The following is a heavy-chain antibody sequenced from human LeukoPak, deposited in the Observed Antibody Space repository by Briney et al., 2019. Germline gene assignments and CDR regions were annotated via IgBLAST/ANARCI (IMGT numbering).Heavy chain of an antibody. J-gene: IGHJ6*03. V-gene: IGHV3-23*01. CDR1: GFAFGSEA. Sequence: GGSLRLSCAVSGFAFGSEAMSWVRQSPARGLEWVASISPGGGTTYYADYVKGRFTISRDNSKNSLFVQMNSLRAEDTAVYYCARDLGITIFGVVTLKNYMDVWGKGTTVTVSS. D-gene: IGHD3-3*01. CDR3: ARDLGITIFGVVTLKNYMDV. CDR2: ISPGGGTT.